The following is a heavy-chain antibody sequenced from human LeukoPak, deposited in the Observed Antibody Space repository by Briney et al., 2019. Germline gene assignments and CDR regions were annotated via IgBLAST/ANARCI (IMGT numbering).Heavy chain of an antibody. D-gene: IGHD4-11*01. J-gene: IGHJ6*03. V-gene: IGHV4-61*05. CDR2: INYSGNT. CDR3: ARHVDMTTVNYYYLDV. CDR1: GGSISSSNYY. Sequence: SETLSLTCTVSGGSISSSNYYWGWGWIRQPPGKGLEWIGDINYSGNTNYNPSFKSRVIASIDTSKDQFSLKLHSVTAGDTAVYYCARHVDMTTVNYYYLDVWGKGTTVTVSS.